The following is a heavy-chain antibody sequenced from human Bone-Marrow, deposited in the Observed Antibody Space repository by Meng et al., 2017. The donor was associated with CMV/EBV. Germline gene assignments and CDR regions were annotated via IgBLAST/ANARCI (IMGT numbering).Heavy chain of an antibody. J-gene: IGHJ6*01. CDR1: GYTFTSYD. CDR3: ARDERDSGSYYATYYYYYGMDV. V-gene: IGHV1-8*01. CDR2: MNPNSGNT. D-gene: IGHD1-26*01. Sequence: ASVKVSCKASGYTFTSYDINWVRQATGQGLEWMGWMNPNSGNTGYAQKFQGRVTMTRNTSISTAYMELSSLRSEDTAVYYCARDERDSGSYYATYYYYYGMDVWGQGPTVTGSS.